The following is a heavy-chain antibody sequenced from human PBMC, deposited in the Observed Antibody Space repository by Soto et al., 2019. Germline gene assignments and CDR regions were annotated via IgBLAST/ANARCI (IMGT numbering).Heavy chain of an antibody. J-gene: IGHJ6*02. CDR3: ARVRNWNDTRVFYYYYGMDV. CDR2: INTGYGNT. D-gene: IGHD1-20*01. Sequence: GASVKVSCKASGYTFTNYARHWVRQAPGQRLEWMGWINTGYGNTKYSQNFQGRVTISRDTSASTAYMELGSLRSEDTAVYYCARVRNWNDTRVFYYYYGMDVWGQGTTVTVSS. V-gene: IGHV1-3*04. CDR1: GYTFTNYA.